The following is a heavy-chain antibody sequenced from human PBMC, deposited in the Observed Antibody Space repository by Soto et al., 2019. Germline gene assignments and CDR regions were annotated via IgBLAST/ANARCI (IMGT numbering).Heavy chain of an antibody. CDR1: GFTFSSYS. V-gene: IGHV3-21*01. Sequence: ESGGGLVKPGGSLRLSCAASGFTFSSYSMNWVRQAPGKGLEWVSSISSSSSYIYYADSVKGRFTISRDNAKNSLYLQMNSLRAEDTAVYYCARGDSSSWYYFDYWGQGTLVTVSS. D-gene: IGHD6-13*01. CDR2: ISSSSSYI. J-gene: IGHJ4*02. CDR3: ARGDSSSWYYFDY.